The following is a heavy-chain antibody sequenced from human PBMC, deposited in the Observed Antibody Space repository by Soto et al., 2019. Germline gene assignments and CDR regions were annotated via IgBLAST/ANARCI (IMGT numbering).Heavy chain of an antibody. D-gene: IGHD6-13*01. J-gene: IGHJ4*02. CDR1: GYTFTSYA. Sequence: ASVKVSCKASGYTFTSYAMHWVRQAPGQRLEWMGWINAGNGNTKYSQKFQGRVTITRDTPASTAYMELSSLRSEDTAVYYCARESKIAAAGPWYFDYWGQGTLVTVSS. CDR2: INAGNGNT. CDR3: ARESKIAAAGPWYFDY. V-gene: IGHV1-3*01.